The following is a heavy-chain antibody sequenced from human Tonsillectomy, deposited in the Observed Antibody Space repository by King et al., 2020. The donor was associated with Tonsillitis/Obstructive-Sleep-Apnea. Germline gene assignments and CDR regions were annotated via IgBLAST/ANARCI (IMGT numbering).Heavy chain of an antibody. CDR2: ISSSSSYT. D-gene: IGHD4-23*01. CDR3: ATPLRGGNSEDAFDI. CDR1: GFTFSDYY. V-gene: IGHV3-11*05. Sequence: VQLVESGGGLVKPGGSLRLSCAASGFTFSDYYMSWIRQAPGKGLEGVSYISSSSSYTNYADSVKGRFTISRDNAKNSLYLQMNSLRAEDTAVYYCATPLRGGNSEDAFDIWGQGTMVTVSS. J-gene: IGHJ3*02.